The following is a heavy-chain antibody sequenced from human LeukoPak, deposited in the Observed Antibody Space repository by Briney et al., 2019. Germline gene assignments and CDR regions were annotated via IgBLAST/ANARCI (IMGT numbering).Heavy chain of an antibody. V-gene: IGHV1-2*06. Sequence: ASVKVSCKASGYTFTGYYMHWVRQAPRQGLEWMGRINPNSGGTNYAQKFQGRVTMTRDTSISTAYMELSRLRSDDTAVYYCAREYGGRSSSWYRGLYYFDYWGQGTLVTVSS. CDR2: INPNSGGT. CDR3: AREYGGRSSSWYRGLYYFDY. CDR1: GYTFTGYY. J-gene: IGHJ4*02. D-gene: IGHD6-13*01.